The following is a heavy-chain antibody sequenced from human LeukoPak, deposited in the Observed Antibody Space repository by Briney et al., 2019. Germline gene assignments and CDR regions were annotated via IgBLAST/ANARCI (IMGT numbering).Heavy chain of an antibody. CDR1: GFTFSTYG. D-gene: IGHD6-19*01. Sequence: GGSLRLSCAASGFTFSTYGVYWVRQAPGKGLEWVSSNSGGSSYYADSVKGRFTISRDNSKNTLYLQMNSLRAEDAAVYYCAKDLGSSGWYIDYWGQGTLVTVSS. CDR2: NSGGSS. V-gene: IGHV3-23*01. CDR3: AKDLGSSGWYIDY. J-gene: IGHJ4*02.